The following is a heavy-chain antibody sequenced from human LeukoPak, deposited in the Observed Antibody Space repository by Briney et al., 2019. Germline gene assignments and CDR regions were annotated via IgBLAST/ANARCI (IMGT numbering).Heavy chain of an antibody. CDR1: GYTFTSYD. D-gene: IGHD6-6*01. CDR2: IIPIFGTA. CDR3: ARDLRSSGQLVHADWFDP. V-gene: IGHV1-69*05. Sequence: SVKVSCKASGYTFTSYDISWVRQAPGQGLEWMGRIIPIFGTANYAQKFQGRVTITTDESTSTAYMELSSLRSEDTAVYYCARDLRSSGQLVHADWFDPWGQGTLVTVSS. J-gene: IGHJ5*02.